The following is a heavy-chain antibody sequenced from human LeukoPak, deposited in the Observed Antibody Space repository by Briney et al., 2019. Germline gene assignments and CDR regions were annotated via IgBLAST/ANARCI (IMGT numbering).Heavy chain of an antibody. V-gene: IGHV3-33*01. D-gene: IGHD6-19*01. CDR1: GFTFSSYG. CDR3: ARGRSVAGIFDY. Sequence: KSGGSLRLSCAASGFTFSSYGMHWVRQAPGKGLEWAAVIWYDGSNKYYADSVKGRFTISRDNSKNTLYLQMNSLRAEDTAVYYCARGRSVAGIFDYWGQGTLVTVSS. J-gene: IGHJ4*02. CDR2: IWYDGSNK.